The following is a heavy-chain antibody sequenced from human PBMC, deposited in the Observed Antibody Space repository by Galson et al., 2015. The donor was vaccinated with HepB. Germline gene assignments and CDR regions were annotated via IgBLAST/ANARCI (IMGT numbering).Heavy chain of an antibody. CDR3: ARDLTRVVEAPGH. Sequence: SVKLSCKASGYTFTSYAMHWVRQAPGQRLEWVGWINAGNGNTKYSQNFQGRITITRDTSASTAYMELSSLGSEDTAVYYCARDLTRVVEAPGHWGQGTLVTVSS. J-gene: IGHJ4*02. CDR1: GYTFTSYA. CDR2: INAGNGNT. V-gene: IGHV1-3*01. D-gene: IGHD2-2*01.